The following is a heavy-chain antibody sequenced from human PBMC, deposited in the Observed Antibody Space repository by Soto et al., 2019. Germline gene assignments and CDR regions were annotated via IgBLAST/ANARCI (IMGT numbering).Heavy chain of an antibody. D-gene: IGHD2-21*02. CDR3: ARVGPYCGGDCYSPPP. Sequence: SETLSLTCAVSGYSIRNGYYWGWIRQPPGKGLEWIGTIYHSGSTYYNPSLKSRVTISVDAAENHFSLKLSTMTAADTSVYYCARVGPYCGGDCYSPPPWGQGTLVTLSS. CDR1: GYSIRNGYY. CDR2: IYHSGST. V-gene: IGHV4-38-2*01. J-gene: IGHJ5*02.